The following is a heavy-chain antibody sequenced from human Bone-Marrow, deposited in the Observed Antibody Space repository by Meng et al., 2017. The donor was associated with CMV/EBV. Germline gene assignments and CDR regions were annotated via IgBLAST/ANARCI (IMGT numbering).Heavy chain of an antibody. Sequence: GESLKISCKASGYTFTSYWIAWVRQVPGKGLEWMGIIYPGDSDTRYSPSFQGQVTISADKSISTAYLQWSSLKASDTAMYYCARTGVVVVPAATYYYGMDVWGQGTTVTVSS. V-gene: IGHV5-51*01. CDR3: ARTGVVVVPAATYYYGMDV. CDR1: GYTFTSYW. D-gene: IGHD2-2*01. J-gene: IGHJ6*02. CDR2: IYPGDSDT.